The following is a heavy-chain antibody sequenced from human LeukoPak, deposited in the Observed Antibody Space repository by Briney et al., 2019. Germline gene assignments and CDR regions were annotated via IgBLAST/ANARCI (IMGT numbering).Heavy chain of an antibody. CDR1: GYTFSGYY. CDR3: ARDLLAYYYDSSGFQNS. V-gene: IGHV1-2*02. CDR2: INPNSGGT. J-gene: IGHJ4*02. Sequence: ASVTVSCKASGYTFSGYYMHWVRQAPGQGLEWMGWINPNSGGTNYAQKFQGRVTMTRDTSISTAYMELRRLRSDDTAVYYCARDLLAYYYDSSGFQNSWGQGTLVTVSS. D-gene: IGHD3-22*01.